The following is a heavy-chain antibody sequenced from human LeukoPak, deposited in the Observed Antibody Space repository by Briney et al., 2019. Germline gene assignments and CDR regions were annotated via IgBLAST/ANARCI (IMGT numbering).Heavy chain of an antibody. D-gene: IGHD2-21*01. CDR1: GLTFSSLT. J-gene: IGHJ5*02. CDR2: ISSNGGST. CDR3: AGGGDQQVLPGWFDP. V-gene: IGHV3-64*01. Sequence: GGSLRLSCAASGLTFSSLTMHWVRQAPGKGLEYVSGISSNGGSTYYANSVKGRFTISRDNSKNTLYLQMVRLRVEDMAVYYCAGGGDQQVLPGWFDPRGQGTRVIVSS.